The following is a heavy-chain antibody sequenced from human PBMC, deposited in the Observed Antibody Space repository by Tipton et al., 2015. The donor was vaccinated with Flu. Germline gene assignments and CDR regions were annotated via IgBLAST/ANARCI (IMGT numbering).Heavy chain of an antibody. CDR1: GYSISSGYY. V-gene: IGHV4-38-2*02. J-gene: IGHJ4*02. Sequence: TLSHTCTVSGYSISSGYYWGWIRQPPGKGLEWIGSIFHGGSTYYNPSLKSRVTISVDTSKNQFSLKLSSVTAADTAVFYCASYYYGSGTQSAFDYWGQGTLVTVSS. D-gene: IGHD3-10*01. CDR2: IFHGGST. CDR3: ASYYYGSGTQSAFDY.